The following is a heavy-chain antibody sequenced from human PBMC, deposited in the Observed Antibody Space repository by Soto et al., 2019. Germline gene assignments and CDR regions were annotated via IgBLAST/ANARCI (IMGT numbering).Heavy chain of an antibody. CDR1: GDSIASSYY. CDR3: ARARAGGSSLNWFDP. V-gene: IGHV4-59*01. CDR2: LSYSGST. Sequence: SETLSLTCVVSGDSIASSYYWSWLRQPPGKGLEWIGSLSYSGSTIYNPSLSSRVTISVDSYKNQFSLNLSSVTAADTAVYFCARARAGGSSLNWFDPWGQGTLVTVSS. D-gene: IGHD6-13*01. J-gene: IGHJ5*02.